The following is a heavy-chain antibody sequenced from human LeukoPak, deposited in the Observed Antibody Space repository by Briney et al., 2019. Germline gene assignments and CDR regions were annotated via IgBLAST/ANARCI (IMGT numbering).Heavy chain of an antibody. CDR3: ARAPPGYCSSTSCSYYFDY. J-gene: IGHJ4*02. CDR1: GYTFTSYG. D-gene: IGHD2-2*01. V-gene: IGHV1-18*01. Sequence: ASVKVSCTASGYTFTSYGISWVRQAPGQGLEWMGWISAYNGNTNYAQKLQGRVTMTTDTSTSTAYMELRSLRSDDTAVYYCARAPPGYCSSTSCSYYFDYWGQGTLVTVSS. CDR2: ISAYNGNT.